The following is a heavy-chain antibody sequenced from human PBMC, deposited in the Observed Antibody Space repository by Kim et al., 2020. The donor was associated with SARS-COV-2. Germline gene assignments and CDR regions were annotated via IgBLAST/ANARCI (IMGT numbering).Heavy chain of an antibody. CDR3: ARDYTVTSSYFDY. V-gene: IGHV3-21*01. Sequence: YADSVKDRFTISRDNAKNSLYLQMNSLRAEDTAVYYCARDYTVTSSYFDYWGQGTLVTVSS. J-gene: IGHJ4*02. D-gene: IGHD4-17*01.